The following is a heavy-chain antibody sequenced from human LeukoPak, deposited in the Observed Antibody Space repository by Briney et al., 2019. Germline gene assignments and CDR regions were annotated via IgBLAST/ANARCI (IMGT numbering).Heavy chain of an antibody. CDR3: ARWSGYYSRFDY. Sequence: GASVKVSCKASGYTFTSYDINWVRQAPGQGLEWMGWMNPNSGNTGYAQKFQGRVTMTRNTSISTAYMELSSLRSEDTAMYYFARWSGYYSRFDYWGQGTLVTVSS. CDR2: MNPNSGNT. D-gene: IGHD3-3*01. CDR1: GYTFTSYD. J-gene: IGHJ4*02. V-gene: IGHV1-8*01.